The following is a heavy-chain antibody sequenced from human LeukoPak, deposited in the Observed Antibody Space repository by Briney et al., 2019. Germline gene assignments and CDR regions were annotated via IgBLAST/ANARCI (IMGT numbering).Heavy chain of an antibody. CDR3: VRVAVTGIAYFQY. CDR1: GYTFTGYY. J-gene: IGHJ1*01. Sequence: ASVKVSCKASGYTFTGYYLHWLRQAPGQGLEWMGWINGNSGDTNYAQKFQGRVTMTRDTSISTAYMDLIRLTSDDTAVYYCVRVAVTGIAYFQYWGQGTLVTVPP. D-gene: IGHD6-19*01. CDR2: INGNSGDT. V-gene: IGHV1-2*02.